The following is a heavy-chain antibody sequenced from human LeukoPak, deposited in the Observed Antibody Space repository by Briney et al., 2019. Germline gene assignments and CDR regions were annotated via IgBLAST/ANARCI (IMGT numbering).Heavy chain of an antibody. Sequence: GGSLRLSCAASGFTFSSYSMNWVRQAPGEGLEWVSYISSLSGTIYYADSVKGRFTISRDNAKNSLYLQMNSLRPEDTALYYCSTGPRSLPYWGPGTLVTVSS. CDR3: STGPRSLPY. CDR2: ISSLSGTI. J-gene: IGHJ4*01. V-gene: IGHV3-48*04. CDR1: GFTFSSYS. D-gene: IGHD4-23*01.